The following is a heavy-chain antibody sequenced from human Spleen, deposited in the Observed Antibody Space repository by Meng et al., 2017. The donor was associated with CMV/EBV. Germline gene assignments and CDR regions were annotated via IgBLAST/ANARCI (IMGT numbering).Heavy chain of an antibody. J-gene: IGHJ5*02. CDR1: GYTFTNYF. CDR2: INPNSGGT. V-gene: IGHV1-2*02. D-gene: IGHD2-2*03. Sequence: ASVKVSCKASGYTFTNYFMHWVRQAPGQGLEWMGWINPNSGGTNYAQKFQGRVTMTRDTSISTAYMELSRLRSDDTAVYYCARVVDSVGWFDPWGQGTLVTVSS. CDR3: ARVVDSVGWFDP.